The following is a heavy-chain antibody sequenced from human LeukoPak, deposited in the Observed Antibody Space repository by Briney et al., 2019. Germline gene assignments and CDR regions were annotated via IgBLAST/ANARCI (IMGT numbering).Heavy chain of an antibody. D-gene: IGHD3-9*01. J-gene: IGHJ4*02. CDR3: ASLAGYYKGGFYFDY. V-gene: IGHV4-30-4*01. Sequence: SQTLSLTCTVSGGSISSGDYYWGWIRQPPGRGLEWIGYIYYSGSTYYNPSLKSRVTISIDTSKNPFSLKLSSVTAADTAVYYCASLAGYYKGGFYFDYWGQGTLVTVSS. CDR2: IYYSGST. CDR1: GGSISSGDYY.